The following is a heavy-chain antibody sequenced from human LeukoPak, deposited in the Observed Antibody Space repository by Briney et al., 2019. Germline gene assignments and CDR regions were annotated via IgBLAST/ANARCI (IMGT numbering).Heavy chain of an antibody. CDR1: GYTFTGYG. CDR2: ISAYNGNT. D-gene: IGHD6-19*01. V-gene: IGHV1-18*01. CDR3: ANAGYSSGWYGVEAFDI. Sequence: ASVKVSCKASGYTFTGYGISWVRQAPGQGLKWMGWISAYNGNTNYAQKLQGRVTMTTDTSTSTAYMELRSLRSDDTAVYYCANAGYSSGWYGVEAFDIWGQGTMVTVSS. J-gene: IGHJ3*02.